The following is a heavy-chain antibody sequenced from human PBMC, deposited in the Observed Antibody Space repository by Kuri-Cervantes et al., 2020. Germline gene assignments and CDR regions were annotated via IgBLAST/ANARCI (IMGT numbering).Heavy chain of an antibody. V-gene: IGHV3-33*01. CDR3: ASSQLLWFGGGADAFDI. J-gene: IGHJ3*02. D-gene: IGHD3-10*01. CDR2: IWYDGSNK. Sequence: GESLKISCAASGFTFSSYGMPWVRQAPGKGLEWVAVIWYDGSNKYYADSVKGRFTISRDNSKNPLYLQMNSLRDEDTAVYYCASSQLLWFGGGADAFDIWGQGTMVTVSS. CDR1: GFTFSSYG.